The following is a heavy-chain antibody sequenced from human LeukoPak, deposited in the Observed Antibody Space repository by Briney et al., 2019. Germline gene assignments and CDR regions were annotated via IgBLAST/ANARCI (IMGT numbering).Heavy chain of an antibody. Sequence: QPGGSLRLSCAASGFTFSSYAMSWVRQAPGKGLEWVSAISGSGGSTYYADSVKGRFTISRDNSKNTLYLQMNSLRAEDTAVYYCAKSSPGSYLTGKYNWFDPWGQGTLVTVSS. J-gene: IGHJ5*02. CDR2: ISGSGGST. V-gene: IGHV3-23*01. CDR3: AKSSPGSYLTGKYNWFDP. D-gene: IGHD3-10*01. CDR1: GFTFSSYA.